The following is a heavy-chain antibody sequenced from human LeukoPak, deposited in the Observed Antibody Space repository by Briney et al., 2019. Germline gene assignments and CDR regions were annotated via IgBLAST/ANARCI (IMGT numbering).Heavy chain of an antibody. CDR2: IYYSGST. D-gene: IGHD3-22*01. Sequence: SETLSLTCTVSGGSISSYYWSWIRQPPGKGLEWIGYIYYSGSTNYNPPLKSRVTISVDTSKNQFSLKLSSVTAADTAVYYCARRRRDYDSSLDIWGQGTMVTVSS. CDR1: GGSISSYY. CDR3: ARRRRDYDSSLDI. J-gene: IGHJ3*02. V-gene: IGHV4-59*08.